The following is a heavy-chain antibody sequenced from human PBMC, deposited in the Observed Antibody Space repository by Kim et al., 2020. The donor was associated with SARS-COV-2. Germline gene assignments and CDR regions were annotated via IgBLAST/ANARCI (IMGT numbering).Heavy chain of an antibody. CDR1: GGSFSGYY. CDR3: ARLRRKHYYYYGMDV. D-gene: IGHD5-12*01. J-gene: IGHJ6*02. CDR2: INHSGST. Sequence: SETLSLTCAVYGGSFSGYYWSWIRQPPGKGLEWIGEINHSGSTNYNPSLKSRVTISVDTSTNQFSLRLSSVTAADTAVYYCARLRRKHYYYYGMDVWGQGTTVTVSS. V-gene: IGHV4-34*01.